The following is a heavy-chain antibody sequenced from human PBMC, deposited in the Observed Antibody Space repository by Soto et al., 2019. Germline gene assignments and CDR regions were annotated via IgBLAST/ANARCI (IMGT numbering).Heavy chain of an antibody. CDR1: GFTFSSYG. CDR2: IWYDGSNK. D-gene: IGHD6-19*01. V-gene: IGHV3-33*01. J-gene: IGHJ4*02. CDR3: ARDPPFGGIAVARGGDY. Sequence: QVQLVESGGGVVQPGRSLRLSCAASGFTFSSYGMHWVRQAPGKGLEWVAVIWYDGSNKYYADSVKGRFTISRDNSKNTLYLQMNSLRAKDTAVYYCARDPPFGGIAVARGGDYWGQGTLVTVSS.